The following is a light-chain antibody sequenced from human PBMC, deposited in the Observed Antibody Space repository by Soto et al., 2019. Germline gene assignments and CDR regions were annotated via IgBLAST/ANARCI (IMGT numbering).Light chain of an antibody. J-gene: IGKJ1*01. CDR2: KAS. Sequence: DIQMTQSPSTLSASVGDRVTITCRASQSISSWLAWYQQKPGKAPKLLIYKASSLESGVPSRFSSSGSGTEFTLTISSLQPDDFATYYCQQYNSYSQETFGQGTKVEIK. V-gene: IGKV1-5*03. CDR3: QQYNSYSQET. CDR1: QSISSW.